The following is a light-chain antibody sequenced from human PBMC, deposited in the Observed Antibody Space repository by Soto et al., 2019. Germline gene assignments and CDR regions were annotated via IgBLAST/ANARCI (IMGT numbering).Light chain of an antibody. CDR3: QQYHYWWT. Sequence: IVVTQSPATLSVSPGERATLSCRASQSISSNLAWYQQKFGQAPRLLIHGASTRATGIPARFSGSGSGTEFTLTISSLQSEDFAVYYCQQYHYWWTFGQGTKVEIK. J-gene: IGKJ1*01. CDR1: QSISSN. CDR2: GAS. V-gene: IGKV3-15*01.